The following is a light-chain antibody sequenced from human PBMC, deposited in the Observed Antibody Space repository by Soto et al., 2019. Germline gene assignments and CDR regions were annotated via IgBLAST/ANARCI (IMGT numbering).Light chain of an antibody. V-gene: IGLV1-44*01. CDR1: NSNIGTNS. Sequence: QSVLTQPPSASGTPGQRVTISCSGSNSNIGTNSMNWYQQLPGTAPKLLIHSNNQRPSGVPDRFSGSKSGTSASLDISGLQSEDEADYYCAAWDGSLNGWVFGGGTQLTVL. CDR3: AAWDGSLNGWV. CDR2: SNN. J-gene: IGLJ3*02.